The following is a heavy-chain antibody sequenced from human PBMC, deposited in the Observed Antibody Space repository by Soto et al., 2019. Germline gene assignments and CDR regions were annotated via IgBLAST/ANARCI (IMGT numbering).Heavy chain of an antibody. Sequence: QVQLVQSGAEVKKPGSSVKVSCKASGGTFSSYTISWVRQAPGQGLEWMGRIIPILGIANYAQKFQVRVTITADKATSTAYIELRSLRSEDTAVYYCARDHAGSETGNWGQGTLVTVSS. CDR3: ARDHAGSETGN. D-gene: IGHD3-10*01. CDR1: GGTFSSYT. J-gene: IGHJ4*02. V-gene: IGHV1-69*08. CDR2: IIPILGIA.